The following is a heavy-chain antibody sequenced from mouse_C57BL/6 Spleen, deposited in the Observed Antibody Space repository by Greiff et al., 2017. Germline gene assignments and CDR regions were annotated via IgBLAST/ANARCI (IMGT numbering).Heavy chain of an antibody. D-gene: IGHD2-3*01. Sequence: QVQLQQPGAELVKPGASVKLSCKASGYTFTSYWMHWVKQRPGQGLEWIGMIHPNSGSTNYNEKFKGKATLTVDKSSSTAYMQLSSLTSDDSAVYYCAKDGYPYYAVDYWGQGTTVTVAS. CDR2: IHPNSGST. CDR3: AKDGYPYYAVDY. J-gene: IGHJ4*01. CDR1: GYTFTSYW. V-gene: IGHV1-64*01.